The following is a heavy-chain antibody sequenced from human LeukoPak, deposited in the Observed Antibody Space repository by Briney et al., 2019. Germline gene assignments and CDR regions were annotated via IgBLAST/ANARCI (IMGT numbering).Heavy chain of an antibody. CDR1: GASVTTFY. CDR3: ARHEGGTTDAFDI. J-gene: IGHJ3*02. V-gene: IGHV4-38-2*02. CDR2: IYHSGST. D-gene: IGHD2-2*01. Sequence: SETLSLTCTVSGASVTTFYWGWIRQPPGKGLEWIGSIYHSGSTYYNPSLKSRVTISVDTSKNQFSLKLSSVTAADTAVYYCARHEGGTTDAFDIWGQGTMVTVSS.